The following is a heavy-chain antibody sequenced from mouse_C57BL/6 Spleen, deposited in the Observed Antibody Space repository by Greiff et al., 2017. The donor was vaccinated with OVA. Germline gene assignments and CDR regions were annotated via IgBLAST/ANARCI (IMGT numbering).Heavy chain of an antibody. V-gene: IGHV3-6*01. Sequence: DVKPQESGPCLVKPSQSLSLTCPVTGYSITSGYYLNWIRQFPGNKLEWMGYISYDGSNNYNPSLKNRISITRDTSKNQFFLKLNSVTTEDTATYYCARDYDYDVWAMDYWGQGTSVTVSS. J-gene: IGHJ4*01. CDR3: ARDYDYDVWAMDY. CDR1: GYSITSGYY. CDR2: ISYDGSN. D-gene: IGHD2-4*01.